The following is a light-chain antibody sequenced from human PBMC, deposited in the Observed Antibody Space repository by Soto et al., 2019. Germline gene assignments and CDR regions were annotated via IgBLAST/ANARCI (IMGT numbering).Light chain of an antibody. CDR1: SSDIGSYDR. V-gene: IGLV2-18*02. CDR2: DVS. J-gene: IGLJ1*01. CDR3: SSFTTSDTYV. Sequence: QSALTQPPSVSGSPGQSVAISCTGASSDIGSYDRVSWYHQPPGTAPKLIIYDVSNRPSGVPDRFSGAKSGNTASLTISGLQAEDEADYYCSSFTTSDTYVLGTGTKVTVL.